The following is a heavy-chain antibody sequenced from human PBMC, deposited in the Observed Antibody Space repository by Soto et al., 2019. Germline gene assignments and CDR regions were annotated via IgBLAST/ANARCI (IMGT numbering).Heavy chain of an antibody. CDR3: AIEVVVVVAIEYYFDY. D-gene: IGHD2-15*01. CDR1: GFTFSSYS. CDR2: ISSSSSYI. Sequence: GRSLRLSCAASGFTFSSYSMNWVRQAPGKGLEWVSSISSSSSYIYYADSVKGRFTISRDNAKNSLYLQMNSLRAEDTAVYYCAIEVVVVVAIEYYFDYWGQGTLVTVSS. J-gene: IGHJ4*02. V-gene: IGHV3-21*01.